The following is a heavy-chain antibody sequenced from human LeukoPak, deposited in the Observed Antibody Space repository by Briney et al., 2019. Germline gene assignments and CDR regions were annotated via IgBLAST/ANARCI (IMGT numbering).Heavy chain of an antibody. Sequence: PSETLSLTCAVYGGSFSGYYWSWIRQPPGKGLEWIGEINQSGSTNYNPSLKSRVTISVDTSKNQFSLKLSSVTAADTAVYYCARVPQYYDFWSGSYYYYMDVWGKGTTVTVSS. CDR3: ARVPQYYDFWSGSYYYYMDV. V-gene: IGHV4-34*01. D-gene: IGHD3-3*01. CDR1: GGSFSGYY. J-gene: IGHJ6*03. CDR2: INQSGST.